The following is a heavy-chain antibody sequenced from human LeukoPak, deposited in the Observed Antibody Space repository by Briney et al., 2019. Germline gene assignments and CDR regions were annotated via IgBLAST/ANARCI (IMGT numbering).Heavy chain of an antibody. CDR2: IYTSGST. D-gene: IGHD6-6*01. J-gene: IGHJ1*01. CDR1: GGSISSGSYY. Sequence: PSQTLSLTCTVSGGSISSGSYYWSWIRQPAGKGLEWIGRIYTSGSTNYNPSLTSRVTISVDTSKNQFSLKLSSVTAADTAVYYCARATSIAARGYFQHWGQGTLVTVSS. CDR3: ARATSIAARGYFQH. V-gene: IGHV4-61*02.